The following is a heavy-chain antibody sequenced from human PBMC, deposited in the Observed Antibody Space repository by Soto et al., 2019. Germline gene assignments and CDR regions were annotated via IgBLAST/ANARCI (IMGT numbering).Heavy chain of an antibody. Sequence: QVQVEQSGAEVKKPGASVKVSCKTSGYTFSDYYMHWVRQAPGQGLEWMGWINPNSCNTDYAQKFRGRVTMTRDTSITPAYMELTSLRSDDTAIYYCARDLRGYSNLFDPWGQGTLVTAAS. CDR3: ARDLRGYSNLFDP. CDR2: INPNSCNT. CDR1: GYTFSDYY. J-gene: IGHJ5*02. V-gene: IGHV1-2*02. D-gene: IGHD1-1*01.